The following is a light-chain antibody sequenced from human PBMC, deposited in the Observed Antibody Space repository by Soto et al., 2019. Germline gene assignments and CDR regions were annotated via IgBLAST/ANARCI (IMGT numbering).Light chain of an antibody. CDR2: GAS. J-gene: IGKJ4*01. V-gene: IGKV3-15*01. Sequence: EIVMTQSPATLSVSSGERATLSCRASQSVNTHLAWYQQKPGQAPRLLIYGASTRATGIPARFSGSGSGTEFTLTISSLQSEDFAVYYCQQYVNWPPLTFGGGTRVDIK. CDR3: QQYVNWPPLT. CDR1: QSVNTH.